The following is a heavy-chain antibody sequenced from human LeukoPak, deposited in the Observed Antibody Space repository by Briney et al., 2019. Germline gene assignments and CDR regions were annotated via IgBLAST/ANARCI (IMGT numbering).Heavy chain of an antibody. Sequence: GGSLRHSRAASGFTFRSYSMHWVRPAPGKGLEWVSSISSSGSDIYYAGSVKGGFTISRDNAKNSLYLQMDSLRAEDTAGYYCARDFSGDDSNWIDPWGQGTLVTVSS. CDR2: ISSSGSDI. V-gene: IGHV3-21*01. D-gene: IGHD5-12*01. CDR3: ARDFSGDDSNWIDP. J-gene: IGHJ5*02. CDR1: GFTFRSYS.